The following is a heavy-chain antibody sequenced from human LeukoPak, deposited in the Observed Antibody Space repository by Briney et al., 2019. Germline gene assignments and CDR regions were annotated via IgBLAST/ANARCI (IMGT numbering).Heavy chain of an antibody. CDR1: GGSISSGSYY. V-gene: IGHV4-61*02. J-gene: IGHJ6*03. CDR2: IYTSGST. CDR3: ARDRSGYSYGYYYYMDV. Sequence: PSETLSLTCTVSGGSISSGSYYWSWIRQPAGKGLEWIGRIYTSGSTNYNPSLKSRVTISVDTSKNQFSLKLSSVTAADTAVYYCARDRSGYSYGYYYYMDVWGKGTTVTISS. D-gene: IGHD5-18*01.